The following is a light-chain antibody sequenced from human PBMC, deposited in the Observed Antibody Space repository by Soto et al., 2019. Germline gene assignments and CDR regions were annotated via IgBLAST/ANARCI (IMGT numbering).Light chain of an antibody. CDR3: IQGLQTPPA. V-gene: IGKV2-28*01. CDR1: QSLLHIIGYNY. Sequence: DIVMTQSSVSLPVNPGEPASISCRSSQSLLHIIGYNYLDWYLQKPGQSPQLLIYFGYKRASGVPDRFSGSGSGTEFTLKISRVEDADVGVYYCIQGLQTPPAFGGGTRVELK. CDR2: FGY. J-gene: IGKJ4*01.